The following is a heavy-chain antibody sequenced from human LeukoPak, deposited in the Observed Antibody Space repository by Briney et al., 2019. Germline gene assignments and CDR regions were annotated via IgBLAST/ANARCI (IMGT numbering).Heavy chain of an antibody. Sequence: PGGSLRLSCAASGFTFSSYGMHWVRQAPGKGLEWVAVISYDGSNKYYADSVKGRFTISRDNSKNTLYLQMNSLRAEDTAVYYCVKDPTIFGVVTPPNVWFDPWGQGTLVTVSS. CDR2: ISYDGSNK. CDR1: GFTFSSYG. D-gene: IGHD3-3*01. CDR3: VKDPTIFGVVTPPNVWFDP. J-gene: IGHJ5*02. V-gene: IGHV3-30*18.